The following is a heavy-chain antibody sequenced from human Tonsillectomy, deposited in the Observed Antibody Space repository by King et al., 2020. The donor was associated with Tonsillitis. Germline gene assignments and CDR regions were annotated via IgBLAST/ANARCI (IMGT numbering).Heavy chain of an antibody. V-gene: IGHV4-59*08. CDR2: IYYSGST. Sequence: VQLQESGPGLVKPSETLSLTCTVSGGSISSYYWSWIRQPPGKGLEWIGYIYYSGSTNYNPSLKSRVTISVDTSKNQFSLKLSSVTAADTAVYYCARMGSPDYDFWGGYYTSFDYYYYMDVWGKGTTVTVSS. CDR3: ARMGSPDYDFWGGYYTSFDYYYYMDV. J-gene: IGHJ6*03. D-gene: IGHD3-3*01. CDR1: GGSISSYY.